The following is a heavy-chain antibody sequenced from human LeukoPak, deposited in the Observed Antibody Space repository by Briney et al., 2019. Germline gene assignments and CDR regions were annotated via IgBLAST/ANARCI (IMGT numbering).Heavy chain of an antibody. Sequence: SVRVSCKASGGTFSSYAISWVRQAPGQGLEWMGGIIPIFGTANYAQKFQGRVTITADESASTAYMELSSLRSEDTAVYYCASGSGSHYYYYGMDVWGQGTTVTVSS. D-gene: IGHD3-10*01. CDR2: IIPIFGTA. CDR3: ASGSGSHYYYYGMDV. CDR1: GGTFSSYA. V-gene: IGHV1-69*13. J-gene: IGHJ6*02.